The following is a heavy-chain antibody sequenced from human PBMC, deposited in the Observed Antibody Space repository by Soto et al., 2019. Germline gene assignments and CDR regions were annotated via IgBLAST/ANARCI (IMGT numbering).Heavy chain of an antibody. CDR2: IIPIIPTP. V-gene: IGHV1-69*12. CDR3: AGDKDRIQFGGNYYYSMDV. CDR1: GGTFGNSA. Sequence: QVHLVQSGAEVKKPGSSVTVSCKASGGTFGNSAISWVRQATGQGLQWLGGIIPIIPTPDYAHKFQGRVTITEDECKSTGYRAFTSLRSEDTAVYYWAGDKDRIQFGGNYYYSMDVWGQGTTFTVCS. D-gene: IGHD5-18*01. J-gene: IGHJ6*02.